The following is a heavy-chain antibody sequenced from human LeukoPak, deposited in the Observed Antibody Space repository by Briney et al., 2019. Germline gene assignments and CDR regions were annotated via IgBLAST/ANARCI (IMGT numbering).Heavy chain of an antibody. CDR1: GYSISSGYY. CDR2: IYHSGST. CDR3: ARGDFWSGYYSHSWFDP. V-gene: IGHV4-38-2*01. Sequence: SETLSLTCAVSGYSISSGYYWGWIRQPPGKGLEWIGRIYHSGSTYYNPSLKSRLTISLDTATNQFSLQLSSVTAAATAVYYCARGDFWSGYYSHSWFDPWGQGTLVTVSS. J-gene: IGHJ5*02. D-gene: IGHD3-3*01.